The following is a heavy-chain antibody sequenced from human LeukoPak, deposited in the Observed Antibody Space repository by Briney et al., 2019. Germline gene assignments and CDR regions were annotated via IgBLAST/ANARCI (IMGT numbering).Heavy chain of an antibody. CDR1: GFTFSSYA. CDR2: ISGSGGST. J-gene: IGHJ3*02. CDR3: AREIVGATTGADAFDI. Sequence: GGSLRLSCAASGFTFSSYAMSWVRQAPGKGLEWVSAISGSGGSTYYADSVKGRFTISRDNSKNTLYLQMNSLRAEDTAVYYCAREIVGATTGADAFDIWGQGTMVTVSS. D-gene: IGHD1-26*01. V-gene: IGHV3-23*01.